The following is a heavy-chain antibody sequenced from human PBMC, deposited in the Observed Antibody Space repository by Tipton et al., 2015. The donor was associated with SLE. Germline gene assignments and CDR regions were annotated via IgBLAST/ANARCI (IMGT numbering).Heavy chain of an antibody. CDR1: GGSISSGSYY. V-gene: IGHV4-61*09. CDR2: IHTSGST. D-gene: IGHD3-3*01. Sequence: TLSLTCAVSGGSISSGSYYWSWIRQPAGKGLEWIGHIHTSGSTNYNPTLKSRVTISVDTSKNQFSLRLSSVTAADTAVYYCVHRGHGVGVWGQGTTVTVPS. CDR3: VHRGHGVGV. J-gene: IGHJ6*02.